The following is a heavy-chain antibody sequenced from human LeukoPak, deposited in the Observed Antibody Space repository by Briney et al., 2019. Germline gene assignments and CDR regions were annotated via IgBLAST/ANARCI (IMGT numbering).Heavy chain of an antibody. CDR2: ISASGGGT. J-gene: IGHJ4*02. D-gene: IGHD4/OR15-4a*01. V-gene: IGHV3-23*01. Sequence: LPGGSLRLSCAASGFTFSSYGMHWVGQAPGKGLEWVAGISASGGGTYYADSVKGRFTISRDNSKNTLYLQMHSLRVEDTAVYFCARDPGAFPYFFDNWGQGTLVTVSS. CDR3: ARDPGAFPYFFDN. CDR1: GFTFSSYG.